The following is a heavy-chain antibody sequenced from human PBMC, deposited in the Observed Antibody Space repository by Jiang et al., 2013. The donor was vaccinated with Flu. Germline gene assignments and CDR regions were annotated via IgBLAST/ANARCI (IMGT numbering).Heavy chain of an antibody. CDR3: ALGYCSGDTCFFDF. V-gene: IGHV5-51*01. D-gene: IGHD2-15*01. CDR1: GYSFTSYL. Sequence: GESLKISCKGSGYSFTSYLVGWVRQMPGKGLEWMGIIYPGDADIRYNPPFQGQVTISADESITTAYLQWSRLKASDSAMYYCALGYCSGDTCFFDFWGQGTLVTVSS. J-gene: IGHJ4*02. CDR2: IYPGDADI.